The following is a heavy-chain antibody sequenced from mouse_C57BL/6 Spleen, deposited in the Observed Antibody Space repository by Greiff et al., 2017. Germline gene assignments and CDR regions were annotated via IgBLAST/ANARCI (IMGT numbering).Heavy chain of an antibody. J-gene: IGHJ3*01. CDR3: ARGDGRGFAY. D-gene: IGHD2-3*01. CDR2: INPSTGGT. CDR1: GYSFTGYY. V-gene: IGHV1-42*01. Sequence: EVKLVESGPELVKPGASVKISCKASGYSFTGYYMNWVKQSPEKSLEWIGEINPSTGGTTYNQKFKAKATLTVDKSSSTAYMQLKSLTSEDSAVYYCARGDGRGFAYWGQGTLVTVSA.